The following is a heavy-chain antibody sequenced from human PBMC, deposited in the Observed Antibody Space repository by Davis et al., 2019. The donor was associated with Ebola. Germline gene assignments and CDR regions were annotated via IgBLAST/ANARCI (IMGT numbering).Heavy chain of an antibody. CDR1: RFTFSSYS. Sequence: GESLKISCAASRFTFSSYSMNWVRQAPGKGLEWVSSISSSGSYIYYADSVKGRFTNSRDNAKNSLYLQMNSLRAEDTAVYYCARDLYLGSWNYYGMDVWGQGTTVTVSS. CDR3: ARDLYLGSWNYYGMDV. J-gene: IGHJ6*02. CDR2: ISSSGSYI. V-gene: IGHV3-21*01. D-gene: IGHD2-2*02.